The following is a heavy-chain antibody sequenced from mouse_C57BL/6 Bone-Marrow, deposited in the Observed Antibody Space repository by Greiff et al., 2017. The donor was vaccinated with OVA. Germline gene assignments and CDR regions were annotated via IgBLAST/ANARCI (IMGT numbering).Heavy chain of an antibody. CDR3: ARRGYFYWYFDV. J-gene: IGHJ1*03. Sequence: VQLQQSGPELVKPGASVKISCKASGYTFTDYYMNWVKQSHGKSLEWIGDINPNNGGTSYNQKFKGKATLTVDKSSSTAYMELRSLTSEDSAVYYCARRGYFYWYFDVWGTGTTVTVSS. CDR2: INPNNGGT. D-gene: IGHD3-1*01. V-gene: IGHV1-26*01. CDR1: GYTFTDYY.